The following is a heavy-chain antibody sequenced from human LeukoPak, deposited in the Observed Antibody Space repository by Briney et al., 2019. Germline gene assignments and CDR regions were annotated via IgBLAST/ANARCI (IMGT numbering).Heavy chain of an antibody. V-gene: IGHV4-31*03. D-gene: IGHD2/OR15-2a*01. CDR2: IYYSGST. Sequence: SETLSLTCTVSGGSISSGGYYWSWIRQHSGKGLEWIGYIYYSGSTYYNPSLKSRVTISVDTSKNQFSLKLSSVTAADTAVYYCARGIVIYSYYFDYWGQGTLVTVSS. CDR3: ARGIVIYSYYFDY. J-gene: IGHJ4*02. CDR1: GGSISSGGYY.